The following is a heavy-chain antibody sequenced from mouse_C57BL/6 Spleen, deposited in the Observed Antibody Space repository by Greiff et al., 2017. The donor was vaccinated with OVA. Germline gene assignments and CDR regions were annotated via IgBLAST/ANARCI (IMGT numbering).Heavy chain of an antibody. D-gene: IGHD4-1*01. CDR1: GYTFTSYW. Sequence: QVQLQQPGAELVKPGASVKLSCKASGYTFTSYWMHWVKQRPGQGLEWIGMIHPDSGSTNYNEKFKSKATLTVDKSASTAYIQLSSLPSEDTAVYYCAEPTVTGTKGAADYWGQGTTLTVSS. CDR3: AEPTVTGTKGAADY. V-gene: IGHV1-64*01. CDR2: IHPDSGST. J-gene: IGHJ2*01.